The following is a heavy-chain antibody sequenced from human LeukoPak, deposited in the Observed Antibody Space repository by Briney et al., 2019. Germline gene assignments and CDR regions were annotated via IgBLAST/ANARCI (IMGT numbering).Heavy chain of an antibody. J-gene: IGHJ4*02. D-gene: IGHD6-19*01. Sequence: SETLSLTCAVYGGSFSGYYWSWIRQPPGKGLEWIGEINHSGSTNYNPSLKSRVTISVDTSKNQFSLKLSSVTAADTAVYYCARGARGIAVAGFSFDYWGQGTLVTVSS. CDR3: ARGARGIAVAGFSFDY. CDR1: GGSFSGYY. V-gene: IGHV4-34*01. CDR2: INHSGST.